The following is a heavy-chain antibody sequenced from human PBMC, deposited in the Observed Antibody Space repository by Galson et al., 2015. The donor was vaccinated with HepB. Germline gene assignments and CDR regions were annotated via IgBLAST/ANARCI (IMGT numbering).Heavy chain of an antibody. D-gene: IGHD6-19*01. V-gene: IGHV3-30*04. Sequence: SLRLSCAASGFTFSSYAMHWVRQAPGKGLEWVAVISYDGSNKYYADSVKGRFTISRDNSKNTLYLQMNSLRAEDTAVYYCARDMGHSGWLYFDYWGQGTLVTVSS. CDR2: ISYDGSNK. CDR1: GFTFSSYA. CDR3: ARDMGHSGWLYFDY. J-gene: IGHJ4*02.